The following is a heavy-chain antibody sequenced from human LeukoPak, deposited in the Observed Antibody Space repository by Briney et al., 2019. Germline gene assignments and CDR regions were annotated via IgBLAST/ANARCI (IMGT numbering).Heavy chain of an antibody. D-gene: IGHD2-2*01. J-gene: IGHJ6*02. Sequence: GASVKVSCKASGYTFTGYYLHWVRQAPGQGLEWMGWINPNSGGTNNAQKFQGRVTMTRDTSISTAYMELSRLRSDDTAVYYCARDEGYCSSTSCSNYYYYGMDVWGQGTTVTVSS. CDR2: INPNSGGT. CDR3: ARDEGYCSSTSCSNYYYYGMDV. V-gene: IGHV1-2*02. CDR1: GYTFTGYY.